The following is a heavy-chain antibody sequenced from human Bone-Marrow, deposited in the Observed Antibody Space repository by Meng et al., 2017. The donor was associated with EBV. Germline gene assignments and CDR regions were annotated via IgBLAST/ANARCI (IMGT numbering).Heavy chain of an antibody. CDR2: INHSGST. D-gene: IGHD4-17*01. Sequence: QVQLQESGPGLVNPSGTLSLPCAVYGGSFSGYYWSWIRQPPGKGLEWIGEINHSGSTNYNPSLKSRVNISRDTSNNQFSLQVSSLTAADTAVYFCARGPYGDYPMDVWGQGTTVTVSS. CDR3: ARGPYGDYPMDV. J-gene: IGHJ6*02. V-gene: IGHV4-34*09. CDR1: GGSFSGYY.